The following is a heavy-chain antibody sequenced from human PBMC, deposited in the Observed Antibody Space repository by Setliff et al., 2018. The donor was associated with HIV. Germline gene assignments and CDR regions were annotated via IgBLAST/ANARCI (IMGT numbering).Heavy chain of an antibody. CDR3: ARVRDPNWNYDMDV. D-gene: IGHD1-1*01. Sequence: SETLSLTCHVSGGSISGHYWSWIRQSPEKGLEWLGYMYSSGISNYSPSLKSRLSISVDTSKNQVSLKLNSITAADTAIYYCARVRDPNWNYDMDVWGQGTTVTVSS. CDR2: MYSSGIS. J-gene: IGHJ6*03. V-gene: IGHV4-59*11. CDR1: GGSISGHY.